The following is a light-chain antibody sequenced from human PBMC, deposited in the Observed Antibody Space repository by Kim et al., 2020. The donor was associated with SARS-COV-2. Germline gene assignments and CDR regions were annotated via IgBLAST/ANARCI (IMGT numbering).Light chain of an antibody. Sequence: QSVLTQPASVSGSPGQSITISCTGTRNDVGSHNRVSWYQQHPGKAPKLMIYEVTKRPSGVSDRFSASKSGNTASLTISGLQAEDEADYYCCSYEGSWVFGGGTKLTVL. V-gene: IGLV2-23*02. J-gene: IGLJ3*02. CDR2: EVT. CDR3: CSYEGSWV. CDR1: RNDVGSHNR.